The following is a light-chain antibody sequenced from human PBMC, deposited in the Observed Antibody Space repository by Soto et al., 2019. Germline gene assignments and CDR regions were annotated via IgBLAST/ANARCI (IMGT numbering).Light chain of an antibody. J-gene: IGLJ1*01. CDR1: SSDVGGYNY. CDR2: DVS. CDR3: CSYAGSYTYV. Sequence: QSVLAQPRSVSGSPGQSVTISCTGTSSDVGGYNYVSWYQQHPGKAPKLMIYDVSQRPSGVPDRFSGSKSGNTASLTISGLQSEDEADYYCCSYAGSYTYVFGTGTKGTVL. V-gene: IGLV2-11*01.